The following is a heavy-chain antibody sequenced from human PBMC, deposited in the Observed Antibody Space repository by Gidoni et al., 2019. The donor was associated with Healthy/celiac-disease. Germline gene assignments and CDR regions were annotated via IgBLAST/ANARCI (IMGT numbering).Heavy chain of an antibody. D-gene: IGHD1-7*01. CDR1: GFTFSSYA. V-gene: IGHV3-23*01. Sequence: EVQLLESGGGLVQPGGSLRLSCAASGFTFSSYAMSWVRQAPGKGLEWVSAISGSGGSTYYADSVKGRFTISRDNSKNTLYLQMNSLRAEDTAVYYCAKETVYPQLGLNGFDPWGQGTLVTVSS. CDR3: AKETVYPQLGLNGFDP. CDR2: ISGSGGST. J-gene: IGHJ5*02.